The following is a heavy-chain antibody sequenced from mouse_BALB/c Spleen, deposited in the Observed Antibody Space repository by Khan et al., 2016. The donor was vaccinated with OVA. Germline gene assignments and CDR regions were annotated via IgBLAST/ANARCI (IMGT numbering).Heavy chain of an antibody. J-gene: IGHJ4*01. CDR1: GFSLTDYG. CDR2: IWGGGST. Sequence: VQLQESGPGLVAPSQSLSITCTVSGFSLTDYGVSWIRQPPGKGLEWLGVIWGGGSTYYNSALKSRLSISKDNSKRQVFLKMNSLQTDDTAMYYCAKGVWSYYYAIDYWGQGTSVTVSS. D-gene: IGHD2-10*02. CDR3: AKGVWSYYYAIDY. V-gene: IGHV2-6-5*01.